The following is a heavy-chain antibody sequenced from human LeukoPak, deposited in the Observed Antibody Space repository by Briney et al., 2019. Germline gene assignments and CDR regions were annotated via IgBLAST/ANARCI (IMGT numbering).Heavy chain of an antibody. Sequence: GALVKVSCKASGYTFTSYYMHWVRQAPGQGLEWMGIINPSGGSTNYAQKFQGRVTMTRDTSTSTVYMELSSLRSEDTAVYYCARGGYSSSWYGWFDPWGQGTLVTVSS. CDR3: ARGGYSSSWYGWFDP. J-gene: IGHJ5*02. CDR2: INPSGGST. D-gene: IGHD6-13*01. V-gene: IGHV1-46*01. CDR1: GYTFTSYY.